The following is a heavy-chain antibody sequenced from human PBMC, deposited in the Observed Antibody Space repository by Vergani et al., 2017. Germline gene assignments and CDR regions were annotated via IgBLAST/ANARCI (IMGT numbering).Heavy chain of an antibody. J-gene: IGHJ4*02. CDR2: IIPILGIA. CDR3: ARGFQQLVLWYFDY. D-gene: IGHD6-13*01. V-gene: IGHV1-69*04. CDR1: GGTFSSYA. Sequence: QVQLVQSGAEVKKPGASVKVSCKASGGTFSSYAISWVRQAPGQGLEWMGRIIPILGIANYAQKFQGRVTITADKSTSTAYMELSSLRSEDTAVYYCARGFQQLVLWYFDYWGQGTLVTVSS.